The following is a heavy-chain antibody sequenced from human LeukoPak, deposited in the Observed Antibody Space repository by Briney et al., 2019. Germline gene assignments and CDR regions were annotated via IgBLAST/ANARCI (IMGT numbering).Heavy chain of an antibody. D-gene: IGHD6-19*01. CDR1: GFTFSSYD. CDR3: ARSVQWLSY. J-gene: IGHJ4*02. Sequence: GGSLRPSCVASGFTFSSYDMNWLRPSHGEGLEWVSYTSGSGTPMYYADSVKGRSTISRDNAKNSLYLQMNSLTAEDTAIYYCARSVQWLSYCGQGTLGTVSS. V-gene: IGHV3-48*03. CDR2: TSGSGTPM.